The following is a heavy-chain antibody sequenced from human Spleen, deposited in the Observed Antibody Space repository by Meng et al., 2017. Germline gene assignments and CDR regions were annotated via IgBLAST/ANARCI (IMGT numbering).Heavy chain of an antibody. CDR3: ARTQCSGGVCYSSDY. CDR2: INPKNGGT. Sequence: ASVKVSCKASGYTFTSYGISWVRQAPGQGLEWMGIINPKNGGTNSAQRFQGRVTMTGDTSISTAYMELTRLTSDDTATYYCARTQCSGGVCYSSDYWGQGTLVTVSS. D-gene: IGHD2-15*01. V-gene: IGHV1-2*02. J-gene: IGHJ4*02. CDR1: GYTFTSYG.